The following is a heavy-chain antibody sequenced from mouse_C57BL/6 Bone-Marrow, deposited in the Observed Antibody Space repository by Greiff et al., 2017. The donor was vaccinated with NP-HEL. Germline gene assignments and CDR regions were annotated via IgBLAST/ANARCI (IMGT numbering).Heavy chain of an antibody. J-gene: IGHJ2*01. CDR1: GFTFSDYY. CDR2: INYDGSST. CDR3: ARYTGYYGYEYDY. V-gene: IGHV5-16*01. D-gene: IGHD2-2*01. Sequence: EVQLVESAGGLVQPGSSMKLSCTASGFTFSDYYMAWVRQVPEKGLEWVANINYDGSSTYYLDSLKSRFIISRDNAKNILYLQMSSLKSEDTATYYCARYTGYYGYEYDYWGQGTTLTVSS.